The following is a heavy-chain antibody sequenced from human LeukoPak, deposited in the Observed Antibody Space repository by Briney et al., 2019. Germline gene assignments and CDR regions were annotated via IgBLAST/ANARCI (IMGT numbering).Heavy chain of an antibody. CDR1: GGTFSSYA. CDR3: AREGVPGIAVAGRVFFDY. V-gene: IGHV1-69*13. Sequence: SVKVSCKASGGTFSSYAISWVRQAPGQGLEWMGGIIPIFGTANYAQKFQGRVTITADESTSTAYMELSSLRSEDAAVYYCAREGVPGIAVAGRVFFDYWGQGTLVTVSS. D-gene: IGHD6-19*01. CDR2: IIPIFGTA. J-gene: IGHJ4*02.